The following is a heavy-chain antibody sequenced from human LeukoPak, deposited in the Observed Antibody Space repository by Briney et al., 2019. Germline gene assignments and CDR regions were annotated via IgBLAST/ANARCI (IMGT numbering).Heavy chain of an antibody. CDR2: IYYSGST. V-gene: IGHV4-59*01. D-gene: IGHD1-26*01. J-gene: IGHJ6*02. CDR3: ARDYFAYSGSYRHFYGMDV. CDR1: GGSISSYY. Sequence: PSETLSLTCTVSGGSISSYYWSWTRQPPGKGLEWIGDIYYSGSTNYNPSLKSRVTISVDTSKNQFSLKLSSVTAADTAVYYCARDYFAYSGSYRHFYGMDVWGQGTTVTVSS.